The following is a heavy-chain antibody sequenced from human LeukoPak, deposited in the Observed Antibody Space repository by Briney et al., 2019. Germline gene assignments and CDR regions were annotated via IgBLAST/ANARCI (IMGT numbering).Heavy chain of an antibody. Sequence: PSETLSLTCAVSGGSISSRDYSWSWIRLPPGKGLEWIGSVYHGGTTYYHPSLKSRVTISEDRSKNHFSLKLSSVTAADTAMYFCARSPRNDYFDSWGQGTLVTVSS. CDR1: GGSISSRDYS. V-gene: IGHV4-30-2*01. CDR2: VYHGGTT. J-gene: IGHJ4*02. CDR3: ARSPRNDYFDS.